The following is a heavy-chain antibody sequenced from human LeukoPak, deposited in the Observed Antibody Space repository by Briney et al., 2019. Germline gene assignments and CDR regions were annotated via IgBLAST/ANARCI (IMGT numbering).Heavy chain of an antibody. CDR1: GGSISSSSYY. Sequence: SETLSLTCTVSGGSISSSSYYWGWIRQPPGKGLEWIGSIYYSGSTYYNPSLNSRVTISVDTSKNQFSLKLSSVTAADTAVYYCARDGDIVATISAFDIWGQGTMVTVSS. CDR2: IYYSGST. J-gene: IGHJ3*02. V-gene: IGHV4-39*07. CDR3: ARDGDIVATISAFDI. D-gene: IGHD5-12*01.